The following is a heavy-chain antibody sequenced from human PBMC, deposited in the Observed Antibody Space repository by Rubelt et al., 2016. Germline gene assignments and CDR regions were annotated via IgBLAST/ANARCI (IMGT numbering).Heavy chain of an antibody. D-gene: IGHD3-16*02. J-gene: IGHJ4*02. V-gene: IGHV3-66*01. CDR2: IYSGGST. Sequence: EVQLVESGGGLVQPGGSLRLSCAASGFTFSSYWMSWVRQAPGKGLEWVSVIYSGGSTYYADSVKGRFTISRDNSKNTLYLQMNSLRAEDTAVYYCATDLRLGELSYLYWGQGTLVTVSS. CDR1: GFTFSSYW. CDR3: ATDLRLGELSYLY.